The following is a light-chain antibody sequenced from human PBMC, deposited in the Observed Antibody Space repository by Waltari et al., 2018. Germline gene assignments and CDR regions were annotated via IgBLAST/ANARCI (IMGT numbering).Light chain of an antibody. CDR1: SRDIGGDKY. V-gene: IGLV2-14*03. Sequence: QSALRQPASVSGSPGQTITISCTGTSRDIGGDKYVSWYQQNPDKTPKLILSDFNIRPPRVAVRFSGSNSDDTASLTISGLQADDEADYYCSSYTNGNTPHVLFGGGTKLTVL. J-gene: IGLJ2*01. CDR3: SSYTNGNTPHVL. CDR2: DFN.